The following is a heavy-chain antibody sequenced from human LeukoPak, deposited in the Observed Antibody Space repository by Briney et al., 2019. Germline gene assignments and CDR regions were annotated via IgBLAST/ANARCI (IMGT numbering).Heavy chain of an antibody. D-gene: IGHD3-3*01. V-gene: IGHV4-34*01. Sequence: SETLSLTCAVYGGSLSGYYWSWIRQPPGKGLEWIGEINHSGSTNYNPSLKSRVTISVDTSKNQFSLKLSSVTAADTAVYYCARGLKGRITIFGVVIRGHAFDIWGQGTMVTVSS. CDR2: INHSGST. CDR1: GGSLSGYY. CDR3: ARGLKGRITIFGVVIRGHAFDI. J-gene: IGHJ3*02.